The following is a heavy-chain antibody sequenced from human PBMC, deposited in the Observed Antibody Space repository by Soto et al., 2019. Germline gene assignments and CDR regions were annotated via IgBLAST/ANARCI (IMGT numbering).Heavy chain of an antibody. J-gene: IGHJ4*02. D-gene: IGHD3-22*01. Sequence: SLRLSCAASGFTFSNYDMHWVRQAPGKGLEWVALMSYDGGNKYYADSVKGRFTISRDNSKNTLYLQMNSLRAEDTAVYYCAKHVRPRYYYDTTGYYRDYWGQGTLVTVSS. CDR2: MSYDGGNK. V-gene: IGHV3-30*18. CDR3: AKHVRPRYYYDTTGYYRDY. CDR1: GFTFSNYD.